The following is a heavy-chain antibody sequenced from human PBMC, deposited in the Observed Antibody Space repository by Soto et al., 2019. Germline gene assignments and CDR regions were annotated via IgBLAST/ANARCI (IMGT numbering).Heavy chain of an antibody. V-gene: IGHV2-5*02. CDR2: IYWDDDQ. CDR3: ARSLTGTRACNWFDA. Sequence: ESGPTLVNPTQTLTLACTFSGFSLVTRGVGVGWVRQPPGEALEWLALIYWDDDQRYSPSLKSRLTITRDASKNQVVLTMTNMDPVDTATYYCARSLTGTRACNWFDAWGQGTLVTVSS. J-gene: IGHJ5*02. D-gene: IGHD7-27*01. CDR1: GFSLVTRGVG.